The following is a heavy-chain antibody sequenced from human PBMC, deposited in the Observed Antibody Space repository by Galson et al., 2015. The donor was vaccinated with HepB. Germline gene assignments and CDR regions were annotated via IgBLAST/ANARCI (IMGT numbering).Heavy chain of an antibody. CDR3: TRLNYGDSLDNFDY. CDR2: IRSKANSYAT. D-gene: IGHD4-17*01. V-gene: IGHV3-73*01. J-gene: IGHJ4*02. Sequence: SLRLSCAASGFTFSGSAMHWVRQASGKGLEWVGRIRSKANSYATAYAASVKGRFTISRDDSKNTAYLQMNSLKTEDTAVYYCTRLNYGDSLDNFDYWGQGTLVTVSS. CDR1: GFTFSGSA.